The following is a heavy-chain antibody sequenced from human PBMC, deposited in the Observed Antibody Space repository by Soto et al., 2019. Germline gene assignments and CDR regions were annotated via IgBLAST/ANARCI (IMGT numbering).Heavy chain of an antibody. CDR2: IIPIFGTV. D-gene: IGHD5-12*01. V-gene: IGHV1-69*12. J-gene: IGHJ2*01. CDR3: ASGHHRWLQLWYFDL. Sequence: QVQLVQSGAEVKKPGSSVKVSCKASGGTFSNYPISWVRQAPGQGLEWMGGIIPIFGTVNYAQKFQGRVTITADEATSTAYMELSSLRSEDTAVYYCASGHHRWLQLWYFDLWGRGTLVTVSS. CDR1: GGTFSNYP.